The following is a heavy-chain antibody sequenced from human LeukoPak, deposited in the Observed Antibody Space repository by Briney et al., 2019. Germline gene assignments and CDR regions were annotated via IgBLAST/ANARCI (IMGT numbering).Heavy chain of an antibody. CDR3: ARGNGDYNPFDY. V-gene: IGHV4-38-2*02. CDR1: GYSISSGYY. Sequence: PSETLSLTCTVSGYSISSGYYWGWIRQPPGKGLEWIGSIYHSGSTYYNPSLKSRVTISVDTSKNQFSLKLSSVTAADTAVYYCARGNGDYNPFDYWGQGTLVTVSS. D-gene: IGHD4-17*01. CDR2: IYHSGST. J-gene: IGHJ4*02.